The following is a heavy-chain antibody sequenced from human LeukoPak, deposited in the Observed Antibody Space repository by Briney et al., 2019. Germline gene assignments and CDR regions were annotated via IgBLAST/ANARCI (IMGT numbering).Heavy chain of an antibody. D-gene: IGHD6-13*01. CDR2: MSADDINI. J-gene: IGHJ4*02. CDR3: AKAAVYSSSWTPFDD. Sequence: PGGSLRLSCAAPGFTFSIYGMHWVRQAPGKGLEWVALMSADDINIYYADSVKGRFTISRDNSKNTLYLQMNSLRVEDTAVYYCAKAAVYSSSWTPFDDWGQGTLVTVSS. V-gene: IGHV3-30*18. CDR1: GFTFSIYG.